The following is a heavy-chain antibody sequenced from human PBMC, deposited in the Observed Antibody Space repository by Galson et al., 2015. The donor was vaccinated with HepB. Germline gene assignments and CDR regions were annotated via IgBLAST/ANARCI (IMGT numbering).Heavy chain of an antibody. D-gene: IGHD3-10*01. CDR1: GYSFTSYW. CDR3: ARVIWFGESPHGMDV. J-gene: IGHJ6*02. CDR2: IDPSDSYT. V-gene: IGHV5-10-1*01. Sequence: QSGAEVKKPGESLRISCKGSGYSFTSYWISWVRQMPGKGLEWMGRIDPSDSYTNYSPSFQGHVTISADKSISTAYLQWSSLKASDTAMYYCARVIWFGESPHGMDVWGQGTTVTVSS.